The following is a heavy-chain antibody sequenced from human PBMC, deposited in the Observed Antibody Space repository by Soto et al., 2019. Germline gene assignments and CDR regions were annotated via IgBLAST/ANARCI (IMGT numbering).Heavy chain of an antibody. Sequence: QVQLVQSGAEVKKPGASVKVSCKASGYTFTSYDINWVRQATGQGLEWMGWMNPNSGNTGYAQQFQGRVTMTRGTSISPAYMKLSSVRAEDTAVYYCVRVYGTVDYWGQGTLVTVSS. D-gene: IGHD4-17*01. CDR3: VRVYGTVDY. CDR2: MNPNSGNT. J-gene: IGHJ4*02. V-gene: IGHV1-8*01. CDR1: GYTFTSYD.